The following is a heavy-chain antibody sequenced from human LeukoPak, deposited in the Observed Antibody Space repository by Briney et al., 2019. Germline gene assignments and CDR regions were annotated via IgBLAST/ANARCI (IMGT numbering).Heavy chain of an antibody. D-gene: IGHD3-10*01. J-gene: IGHJ6*02. Sequence: ASVKVSCKVSGYTLTELSMHWLRQAPGKGLEWMGGFDPEDGGTIYAQKFQGRVTMTEDTSTDTAYMELSSLRSEDTAVYYCATVWVNQASTMVRGVPSYYYGMDVWGQGTTVTVSS. CDR1: GYTLTELS. CDR3: ATVWVNQASTMVRGVPSYYYGMDV. V-gene: IGHV1-24*01. CDR2: FDPEDGGT.